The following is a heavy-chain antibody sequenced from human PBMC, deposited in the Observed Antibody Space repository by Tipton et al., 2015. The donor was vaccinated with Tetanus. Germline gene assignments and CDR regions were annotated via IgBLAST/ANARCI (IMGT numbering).Heavy chain of an antibody. CDR3: AREVELEGGMDV. V-gene: IGHV3-53*01. Sequence: SLRLSCAASGFTVSSDYMSWVRQAPGKGLEWVSVIYSGGSTYYADSVKGRFTISRDNSKNTLYLQTNSLRAEDTAVYYCAREVELEGGMDVWGQGTTVTVSS. J-gene: IGHJ6*02. CDR1: GFTVSSDY. CDR2: IYSGGST. D-gene: IGHD1-26*01.